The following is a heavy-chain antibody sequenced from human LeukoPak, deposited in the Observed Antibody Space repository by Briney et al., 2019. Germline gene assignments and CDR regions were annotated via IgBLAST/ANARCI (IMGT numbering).Heavy chain of an antibody. J-gene: IGHJ4*02. D-gene: IGHD2-21*01. CDR1: GYTFTSYD. CDR2: MNPNSGNT. CDR3: ARAMWICPARGGDRSSLGY. V-gene: IGHV1-8*03. Sequence: GASVKVSCKASGYTFTSYDINWVRQATGQGLEWMGWMNPNSGNTGYAQKFQGRVTITRNTSISTAYMELSSLRSEDTAVYYCARAMWICPARGGDRSSLGYWGQGTLVTVSS.